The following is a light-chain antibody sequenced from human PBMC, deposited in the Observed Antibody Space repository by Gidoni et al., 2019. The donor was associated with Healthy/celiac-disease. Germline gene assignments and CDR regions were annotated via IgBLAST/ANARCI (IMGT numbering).Light chain of an antibody. J-gene: IGKJ1*01. CDR3: QQYNSYSWT. V-gene: IGKV1-5*03. CDR2: KAS. Sequence: DILMTQSPSTLSASEGDRVTITCRASQSISSWLAWYQQKPGKAPKLLIYKASSLESGVPSRFSGSGSGTEFTLTISSLQPDDFATYYCQQYNSYSWTFXPXTKVEIK. CDR1: QSISSW.